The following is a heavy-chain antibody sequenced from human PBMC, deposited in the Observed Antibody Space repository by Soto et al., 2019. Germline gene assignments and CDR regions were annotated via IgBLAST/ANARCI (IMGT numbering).Heavy chain of an antibody. V-gene: IGHV4-31*03. Sequence: PSETLSLTCTVSGGSISSGGYYWNWIRQHPGKGLEWIGYIYYSGSTDYNPSLKSRVTISVDTSKNQFSLRLTSVTAADTAVYYCARQARVGLVGYYFDYWGQGTLVTVSS. CDR2: IYYSGST. CDR1: GGSISSGGYY. CDR3: ARQARVGLVGYYFDY. J-gene: IGHJ4*02. D-gene: IGHD1-26*01.